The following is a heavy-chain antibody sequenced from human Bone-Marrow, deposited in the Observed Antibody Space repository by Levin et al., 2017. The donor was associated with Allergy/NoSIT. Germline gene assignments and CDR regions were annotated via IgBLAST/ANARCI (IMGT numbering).Heavy chain of an antibody. CDR2: IKQDGSEK. J-gene: IGHJ3*02. CDR3: ASELTYCSSTSCPSRREAGRAFDI. Sequence: GGSLRLSCAASGFTFSSYWMSWVRQAPGKGLEWVANIKQDGSEKYYVDSVKGRFTISRDNAKNSLYLQMNSLRAEDTAVYYCASELTYCSSTSCPSRREAGRAFDIWGQGTMVTVSS. V-gene: IGHV3-7*04. D-gene: IGHD2-2*01. CDR1: GFTFSSYW.